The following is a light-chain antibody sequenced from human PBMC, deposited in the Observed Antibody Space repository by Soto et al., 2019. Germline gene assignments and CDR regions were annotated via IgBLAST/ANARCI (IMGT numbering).Light chain of an antibody. CDR1: QSVRSN. CDR3: QQYNNWPPLT. V-gene: IGKV3-15*01. J-gene: IGKJ4*01. Sequence: EILMTQSPATLSVSPGERATLSCRANQSVRSNLAWYQQKPGQAPRLLIYDASTRATGIPARFSGSGSGTEFTLIISSLQSEDFAVYYCQQYNNWPPLTFGGGTKVEIK. CDR2: DAS.